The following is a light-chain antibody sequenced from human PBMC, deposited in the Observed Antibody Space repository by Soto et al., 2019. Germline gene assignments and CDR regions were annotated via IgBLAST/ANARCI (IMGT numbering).Light chain of an antibody. CDR2: AAS. Sequence: DIQVTLSPSSLSASVGDRVTITCRASQSVSSYLNCDQQKAGKAPKLLIYAASTLQSGVPSRFSGSGSGTDFTLVISSLQPEDFATYFCQQTDRIPLTFGGGTKVDI. CDR3: QQTDRIPLT. J-gene: IGKJ4*01. CDR1: QSVSSY. V-gene: IGKV1-39*01.